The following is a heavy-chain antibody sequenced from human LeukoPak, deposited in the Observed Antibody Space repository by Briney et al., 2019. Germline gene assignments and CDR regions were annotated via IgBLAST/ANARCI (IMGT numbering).Heavy chain of an antibody. V-gene: IGHV3-30-3*01. CDR2: ISYDGSNK. Sequence: GRSLRLSCAASGFTFSSYAMHWVRQAPGKGLEWVADISYDGSNKYYADSVKGRFTISRDNSKNTLYLQMNSLRAEDTAVYYCARVGIAVAGTFYYYGMDVWGQGTTVTVSS. D-gene: IGHD6-19*01. CDR1: GFTFSSYA. J-gene: IGHJ6*02. CDR3: ARVGIAVAGTFYYYGMDV.